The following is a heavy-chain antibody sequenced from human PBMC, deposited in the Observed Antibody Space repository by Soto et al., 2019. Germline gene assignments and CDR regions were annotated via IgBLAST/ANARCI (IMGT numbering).Heavy chain of an antibody. J-gene: IGHJ3*01. Sequence: EVQLVESGGGLVQPGRSLRLSCAASEFTFEDYAMHWVRQAPGKGLEWVSGISWNSGTLVYADSVKGRFTISRSNAKNSLFLQMKSLRAADTALYFCAKGRTRPLHLGSFGDNAFDVGGQGTMVTVSS. V-gene: IGHV3-9*01. CDR1: EFTFEDYA. D-gene: IGHD3-10*01. CDR3: AKGRTRPLHLGSFGDNAFDV. CDR2: ISWNSGTL.